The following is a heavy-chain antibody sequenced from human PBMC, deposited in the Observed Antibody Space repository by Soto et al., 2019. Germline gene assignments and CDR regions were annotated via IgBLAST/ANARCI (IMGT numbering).Heavy chain of an antibody. D-gene: IGHD6-25*01. CDR2: MNPNNGNA. Sequence: ASVKVSCKASGFTFITYDFSWVRQAAGQGLEWMGWMNPNNGNAGFAQKFRGRINMTRNTSISTAYLELSSLRSDDSAVYFCARRKERSGPYYLDIWGQGTKVTVSS. CDR1: GFTFITYD. CDR3: ARRKERSGPYYLDI. J-gene: IGHJ4*02. V-gene: IGHV1-8*01.